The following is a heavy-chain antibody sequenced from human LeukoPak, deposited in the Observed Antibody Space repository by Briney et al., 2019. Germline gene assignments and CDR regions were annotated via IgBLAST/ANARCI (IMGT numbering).Heavy chain of an antibody. Sequence: GESPMIPCKGSGYSFTTYWIGWVRQMPGKGLEWMGIIYPGDSDTRYSPSFQGQVTISADKSISTAYLQWRSLKASDTAMYYCARTYCGGDCYYIYLDYWCPGNRVTVSS. D-gene: IGHD2-21*02. CDR1: GYSFTTYW. V-gene: IGHV5-51*01. CDR3: ARTYCGGDCYYIYLDY. J-gene: IGHJ4*02. CDR2: IYPGDSDT.